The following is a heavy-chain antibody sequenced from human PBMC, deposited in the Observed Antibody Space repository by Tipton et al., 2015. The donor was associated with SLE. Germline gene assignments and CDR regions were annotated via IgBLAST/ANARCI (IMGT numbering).Heavy chain of an antibody. D-gene: IGHD6-13*01. V-gene: IGHV1-8*01. J-gene: IGHJ4*02. Sequence: QLVQSGAEVKKPGASVKVSCKASGYTFTSYDINWVRQATGQGLEWMGWMNPNSGNTGYAQKFQGRVTMTRNTSISTAYMELSSLRSEATAVYYCAIAELEYSSSWWSSWGQGTLVSVSS. CDR3: AIAELEYSSSWWSS. CDR2: MNPNSGNT. CDR1: GYTFTSYD.